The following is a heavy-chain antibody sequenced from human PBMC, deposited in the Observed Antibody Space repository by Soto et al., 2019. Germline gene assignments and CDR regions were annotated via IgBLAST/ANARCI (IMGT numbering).Heavy chain of an antibody. V-gene: IGHV1-3*01. CDR2: INAANGNT. Sequence: ASVKVSCKASGYIFSTYTMHWVRQAPGQRLEWMGWINAANGNTKYSQNFQGRVTISRDTSASTAYLELSSLRSEDTAVYYCARVPFETSGYAEYWGQGTLVTVSS. J-gene: IGHJ4*02. D-gene: IGHD3-22*01. CDR1: GYIFSTYT. CDR3: ARVPFETSGYAEY.